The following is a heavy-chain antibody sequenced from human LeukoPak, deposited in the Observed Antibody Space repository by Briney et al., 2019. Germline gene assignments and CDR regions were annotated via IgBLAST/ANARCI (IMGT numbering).Heavy chain of an antibody. V-gene: IGHV4-34*01. CDR2: INHSGST. CDR1: GGSFSGYY. Sequence: SSETLSLTCAVYGGSFSGYYWSWIRQPPGKGLEWIGEINHSGSTNYNPSLKSRVTISVDTSKNQFSLKLSSVTAADTAMYYCARELPPYYFDYWGQGTLVTVSS. CDR3: ARELPPYYFDY. J-gene: IGHJ4*02. D-gene: IGHD1-26*01.